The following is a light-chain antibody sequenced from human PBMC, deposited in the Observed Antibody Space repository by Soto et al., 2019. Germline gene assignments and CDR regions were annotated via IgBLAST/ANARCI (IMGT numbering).Light chain of an antibody. CDR1: QSVSNK. V-gene: IGKV3-15*01. CDR2: GAS. J-gene: IGKJ5*01. Sequence: EIVMTQSPATLSVSPGERVTLSCRASQSVSNKLAWYQQKPGQAPRLLIYGASAKSPGIPHRFSGSGSGTEFTLTISSLQSADFAVYYCQQYSNWSITFGQGTRLDIK. CDR3: QQYSNWSIT.